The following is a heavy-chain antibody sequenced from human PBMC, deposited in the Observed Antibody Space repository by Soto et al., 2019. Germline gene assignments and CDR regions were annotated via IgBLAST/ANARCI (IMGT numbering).Heavy chain of an antibody. CDR2: ISSTSSYI. CDR3: ARDPSYFDF. CDR1: GFTFSSYS. V-gene: IGHV3-21*01. Sequence: GGSRRLSCAASGFTFSSYSMNGVRQAPGKGLEWVSSISSTSSYIYYADSVRGRFTISRDNAKNSLYLQLNSLRAEDTAVYYCARDPSYFDFWGQGTLVTVSS. J-gene: IGHJ4*02.